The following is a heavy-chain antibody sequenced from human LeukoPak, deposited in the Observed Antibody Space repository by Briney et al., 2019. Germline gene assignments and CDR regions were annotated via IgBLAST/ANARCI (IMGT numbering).Heavy chain of an antibody. D-gene: IGHD3-22*01. CDR2: INPSGGST. Sequence: GASVQVSCKASGYTFTSSYMHWVRQAPGQGLEWMGIINPSGGSTSYAEKFQGRVTMTRDMSTSTVYMELSSLRSEDTAVYYCARELDSSGSADDYWGQGTLVTVSS. CDR3: ARELDSSGSADDY. CDR1: GYTFTSSY. J-gene: IGHJ4*02. V-gene: IGHV1-46*01.